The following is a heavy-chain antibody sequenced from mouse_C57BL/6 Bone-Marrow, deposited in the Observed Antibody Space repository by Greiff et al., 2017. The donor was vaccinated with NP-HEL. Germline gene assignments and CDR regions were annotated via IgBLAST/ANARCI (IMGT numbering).Heavy chain of an antibody. V-gene: IGHV1-69*02. D-gene: IGHD1-1*01. Sequence: QVQLQQPGAELVKPGASVKLSCKASGYTFTSYWMHWVKQRPGQGLEWIGEIDPSDSYTNYNQKFKGKATLTVDTSSSTAYMQLSSLTSEDSAVYYCARGYYGSSDMAYWGKGTLVTVSA. CDR3: ARGYYGSSDMAY. J-gene: IGHJ3*01. CDR1: GYTFTSYW. CDR2: IDPSDSYT.